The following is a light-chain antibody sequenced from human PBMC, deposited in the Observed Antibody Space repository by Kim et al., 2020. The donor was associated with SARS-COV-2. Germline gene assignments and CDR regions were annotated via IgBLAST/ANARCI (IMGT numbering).Light chain of an antibody. CDR1: QSVGYN. CDR3: QQYSNWPWT. Sequence: EIVMTQSPATLPVSPGERVTLSCRASQSVGYNLAWYQQKPGQAPRLLIYGASTRATGIPARFSGSGSGTEFTLTISSLQSEDFAVYYCQQYSNWPWTFGQGTKVDIK. CDR2: GAS. V-gene: IGKV3-15*01. J-gene: IGKJ1*01.